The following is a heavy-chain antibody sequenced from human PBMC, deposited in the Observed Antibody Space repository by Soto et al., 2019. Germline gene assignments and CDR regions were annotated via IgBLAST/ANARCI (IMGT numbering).Heavy chain of an antibody. CDR1: GYRFTTYW. CDR2: IYPGDSDT. V-gene: IGHV5-51*01. D-gene: IGHD4-17*01. J-gene: IGHJ4*02. CDR3: VATTIGSAYFDN. Sequence: GESLKISCKASGYRFTTYWIGWVRQMPGKGLEWMGIIYPGDSDTRYSPSFQGQVTISVDKSIGTAYLHWDSLKASDTAMFYCVATTIGSAYFDNWGQGTMVTVSS.